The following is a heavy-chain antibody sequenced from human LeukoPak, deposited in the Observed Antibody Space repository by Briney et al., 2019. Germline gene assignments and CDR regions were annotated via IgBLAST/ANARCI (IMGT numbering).Heavy chain of an antibody. J-gene: IGHJ4*02. V-gene: IGHV3-33*08. CDR3: ARAEQQLEYFDY. Sequence: GGSLRLSCAASGFTFSDYYMSWIRQAPGKGLEWVAVIWYDGSNKYYADSVKGRFTISRDNSKNTLYLQMNSLRAEDTAVYYCARAEQQLEYFDYWGQGTLVTVSS. D-gene: IGHD6-13*01. CDR2: IWYDGSNK. CDR1: GFTFSDYY.